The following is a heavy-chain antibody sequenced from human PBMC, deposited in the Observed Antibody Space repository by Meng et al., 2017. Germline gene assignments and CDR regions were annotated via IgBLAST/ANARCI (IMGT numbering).Heavy chain of an antibody. Sequence: GESLKISCKASGYTFTSYGISWVRQAPGQGLEWMGWISAYNGNTNYAQKLQGRVTMTTDTSTSTAYMELRSLRYDDTAVYYCARRGGGEYYYDSSGYYFDYWGQGTLVTVSS. CDR2: ISAYNGNT. J-gene: IGHJ4*02. CDR1: GYTFTSYG. D-gene: IGHD3-22*01. V-gene: IGHV1-18*01. CDR3: ARRGGGEYYYDSSGYYFDY.